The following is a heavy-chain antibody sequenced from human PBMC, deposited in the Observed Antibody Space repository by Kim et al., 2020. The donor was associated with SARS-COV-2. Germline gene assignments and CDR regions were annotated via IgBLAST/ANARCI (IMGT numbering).Heavy chain of an antibody. D-gene: IGHD3-22*01. V-gene: IGHV4-59*01. CDR2: IYYSGST. CDR3: ASGDSSGYYYFDY. Sequence: SETLSLTCTVSGGSISSYYWSWIRQPPGKGLEWIGYIYYSGSTNYNTSLKSRVTISVDTSKNQFSLKLSSVTAADTAVYYCASGDSSGYYYFDYWGQGTLVTVSS. J-gene: IGHJ4*02. CDR1: GGSISSYY.